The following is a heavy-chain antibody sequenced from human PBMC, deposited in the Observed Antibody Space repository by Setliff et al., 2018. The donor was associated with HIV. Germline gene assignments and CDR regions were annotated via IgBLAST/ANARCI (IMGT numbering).Heavy chain of an antibody. CDR2: IYYSGST. Sequence: ASETLSLTCTVSGASISSYYWSWIRQPPGKGLEWIGYIYYSGSTNYNPSLKSRVTISVDTSKNQFSLKLSSVTAADTAVYYCARSRRYYDSSGYYPGAFDIWGQGTVVTVSS. J-gene: IGHJ3*02. D-gene: IGHD3-22*01. V-gene: IGHV4-59*08. CDR1: GASISSYY. CDR3: ARSRRYYDSSGYYPGAFDI.